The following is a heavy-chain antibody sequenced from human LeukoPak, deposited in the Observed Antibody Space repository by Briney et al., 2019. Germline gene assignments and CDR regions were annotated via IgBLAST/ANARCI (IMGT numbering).Heavy chain of an antibody. CDR3: ARDGYSSSWPYYFDY. Sequence: GASVKVSCTTSGYTFSSYGITWVRQAPGQGLEWMGWISGYNDNTNYAQKFQGRVTMTTDTSTSTAYTELRSLRSDDTAVYYCARDGYSSSWPYYFDYWGQGTLVTVSS. CDR1: GYTFSSYG. J-gene: IGHJ4*02. CDR2: ISGYNDNT. D-gene: IGHD6-13*01. V-gene: IGHV1-18*01.